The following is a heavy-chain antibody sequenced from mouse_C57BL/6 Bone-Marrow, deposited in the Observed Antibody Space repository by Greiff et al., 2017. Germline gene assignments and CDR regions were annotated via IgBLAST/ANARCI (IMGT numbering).Heavy chain of an antibody. J-gene: IGHJ1*03. D-gene: IGHD1-1*01. V-gene: IGHV5-6*01. CDR2: ISSGGSYT. CDR3: ASLYGSSYWYFDV. CDR1: GFTFSSYG. Sequence: EVQLVESGGDLVKPGGSLKLSCAASGFTFSSYGMSWVRQTPDKRLEWVATISSGGSYTYYPDSVKGRFTISRDNAKNTLYLQMSSLKSEDTAMYYCASLYGSSYWYFDVWGTGTTVTVSS.